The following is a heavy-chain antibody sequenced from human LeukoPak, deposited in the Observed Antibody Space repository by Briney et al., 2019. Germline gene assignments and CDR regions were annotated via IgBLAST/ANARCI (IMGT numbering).Heavy chain of an antibody. Sequence: ASVKVSCKASGYTFTDFYIHWVRRAPGQGLEWMGWINPNSGSTKYAQKFQGRVTMTRNTSISTAYMEVSRLRSDGTAMFCCARDTSIVGATAVDYWGQGTLVTVSS. V-gene: IGHV1-2*02. CDR1: GYTFTDFY. CDR2: INPNSGST. J-gene: IGHJ4*02. CDR3: ARDTSIVGATAVDY. D-gene: IGHD1-26*01.